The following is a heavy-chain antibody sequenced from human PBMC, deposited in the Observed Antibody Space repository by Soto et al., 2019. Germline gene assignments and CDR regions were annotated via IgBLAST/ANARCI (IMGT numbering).Heavy chain of an antibody. J-gene: IGHJ4*02. CDR1: GVTFTSYA. V-gene: IGHV3-23*01. CDR3: AKGSFGFDY. CDR2: ISKSGDST. D-gene: IGHD3-10*01. Sequence: PGGSLRLSCAASGVTFTSYAMTWVRQVPGEGLQWVSSISKSGDSTYYADSVKGRFTTSRDNSKNTLYLQMNSLRAEDMAIYYCAKGSFGFDYWSQGTLVTVSS.